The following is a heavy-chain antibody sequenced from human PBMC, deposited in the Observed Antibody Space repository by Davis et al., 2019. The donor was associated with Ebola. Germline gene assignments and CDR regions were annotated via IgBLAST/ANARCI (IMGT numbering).Heavy chain of an antibody. J-gene: IGHJ5*02. Sequence: SETLSLTCTVSGGSVSSGSYYWSWIRQPPGKGLEWIGYNYYSGSTNYNPSLKSRVTISVDTSKNQFSLKLSSVTAADTAVYYCARQTTGFDPWGQGTLVTVSS. D-gene: IGHD4-17*01. V-gene: IGHV4-61*01. CDR3: ARQTTGFDP. CDR1: GGSVSSGSYY. CDR2: NYYSGST.